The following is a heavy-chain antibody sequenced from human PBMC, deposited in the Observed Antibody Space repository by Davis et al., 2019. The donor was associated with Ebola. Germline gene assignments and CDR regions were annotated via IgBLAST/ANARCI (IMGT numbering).Heavy chain of an antibody. CDR3: AGASFAYNSGWYADH. D-gene: IGHD6-19*01. J-gene: IGHJ4*02. CDR1: GFTLTKYA. CDR2: VHGGNGNT. Sequence: ASSVQVSCQASGFTLTKYALHWVRQAPAQRLEWMGWVHGGNGNTKYSQTFQGRVTITTDTSANTVYLDLTSLRSEDTAVFYCAGASFAYNSGWYADHWGPGSLVTVSS. V-gene: IGHV1-3*01.